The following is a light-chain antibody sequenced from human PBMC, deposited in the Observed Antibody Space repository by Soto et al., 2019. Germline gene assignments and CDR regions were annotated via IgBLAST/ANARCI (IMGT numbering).Light chain of an antibody. J-gene: IGKJ1*01. V-gene: IGKV3-20*01. CDR3: HQYGISPPRT. CDR1: QSVSSSY. Sequence: ENVLTHSAGTLTLSPGDRATLSCRASQSVSSSYLAWYQQKPGQAPRLLIYGTSSRATGIPDRFSGSGSGTNFTLTITRLEPEDFAVYYCHQYGISPPRTFGQGTKVDIK. CDR2: GTS.